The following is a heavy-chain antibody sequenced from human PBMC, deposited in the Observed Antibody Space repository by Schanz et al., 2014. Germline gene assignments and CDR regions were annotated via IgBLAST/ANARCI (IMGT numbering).Heavy chain of an antibody. CDR3: ARGGPAYYFDD. V-gene: IGHV3-7*02. J-gene: IGHJ4*02. Sequence: EVQLMESGGGLVKPGGSLRLSCVASGFTFSNYWMTWVRQAPGKGLEWVANIKQDESEKYYVDSVKGRFTISRDNAKNSLFLHMNSLRAEDTAVYYCARGGPAYYFDDWGQGTLVTVSS. CDR1: GFTFSNYW. CDR2: IKQDESEK.